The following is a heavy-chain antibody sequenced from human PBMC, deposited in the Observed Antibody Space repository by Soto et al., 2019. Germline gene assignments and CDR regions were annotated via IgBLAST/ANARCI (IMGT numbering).Heavy chain of an antibody. D-gene: IGHD5-18*01. Sequence: LRLSCAASGFTFSSYGMHWVRQAPGKGLEWVAVISYDGSNKYYADSVKGRFTISRDNSKNTLYLQMNSLRAEDTAVYYCAKGEVDTAMVPPPGGYYGMDVWGQGTTVTVSS. CDR2: ISYDGSNK. CDR3: AKGEVDTAMVPPPGGYYGMDV. CDR1: GFTFSSYG. V-gene: IGHV3-30*18. J-gene: IGHJ6*02.